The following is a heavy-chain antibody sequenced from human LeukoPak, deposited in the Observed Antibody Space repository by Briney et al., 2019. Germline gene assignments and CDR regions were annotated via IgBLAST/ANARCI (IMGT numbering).Heavy chain of an antibody. CDR1: GFIAGYNY. CDR2: IYRGDT. J-gene: IGHJ4*02. V-gene: IGHV3-53*01. Sequence: SGGSLRLSCEVSGFIAGYNYMSWVRQAPGKGLEWVSVIYRGDTYYADSVKGRFTISRDDSKNTVFLQMNNLRVGDTAEYFCASYYCSSGSCYFDHWGQGTLVTVSS. D-gene: IGHD2-15*01. CDR3: ASYYCSSGSCYFDH.